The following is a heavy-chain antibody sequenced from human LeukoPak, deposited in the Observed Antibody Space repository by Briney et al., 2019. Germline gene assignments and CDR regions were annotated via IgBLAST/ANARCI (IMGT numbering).Heavy chain of an antibody. CDR1: GYRFTSYW. Sequence: GESLKISCKGSGYRFTSYWIGWVRQMPGKGLEWMGIIYPGDSDTRYSPSFQGQVTISADKSISTAYLQWSSLKASDTAMYYCARRIGYSGSYFNYFDYWGQGTLVTVSS. V-gene: IGHV5-51*01. CDR2: IYPGDSDT. J-gene: IGHJ4*02. CDR3: ARRIGYSGSYFNYFDY. D-gene: IGHD1-26*01.